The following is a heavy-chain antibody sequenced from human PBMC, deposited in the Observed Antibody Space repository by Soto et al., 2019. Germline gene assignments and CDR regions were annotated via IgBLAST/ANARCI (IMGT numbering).Heavy chain of an antibody. CDR1: GGTFSSYT. Sequence: SVKVSCKASGGTFSSYTISWVRQAPGQGLEWMGRIIPILGRANYAQYFKGRFTITSDNSTSTAYMELSSLRAEDTAVYYCAKRGSGSYFDYWGQGTLVTVSS. V-gene: IGHV1-69*02. CDR3: AKRGSGSYFDY. D-gene: IGHD1-26*01. J-gene: IGHJ4*02. CDR2: IIPILGRA.